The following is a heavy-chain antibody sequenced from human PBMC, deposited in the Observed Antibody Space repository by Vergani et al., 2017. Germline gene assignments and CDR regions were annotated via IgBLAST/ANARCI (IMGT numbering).Heavy chain of an antibody. CDR1: GYTFTSYG. CDR2: ISAYNGNT. Sequence: QVQLVQSGAEVKKPGASVKVSCKASGYTFTSYGISWVRQAPGQGLEWMGWISAYNGNTNYAQKLQGRVTMTTDTSTSTDYMELRSLRSDDTAVYYCARGPDLAYCGGDCYPEDYWGQGTLVTVSS. CDR3: ARGPDLAYCGGDCYPEDY. V-gene: IGHV1-18*01. D-gene: IGHD2-21*02. J-gene: IGHJ4*02.